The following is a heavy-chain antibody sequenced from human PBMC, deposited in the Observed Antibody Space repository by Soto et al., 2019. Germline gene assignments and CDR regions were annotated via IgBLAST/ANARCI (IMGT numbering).Heavy chain of an antibody. CDR3: ARGLWHDYIWGSYRFAFDI. V-gene: IGHV4-34*01. CDR2: INHSGST. CDR1: GGSFSGYY. J-gene: IGHJ3*02. D-gene: IGHD3-16*02. Sequence: SETLSLTCAVYGGSFSGYYWSWIRQPPGKGLEWIGEINHSGSTNYNPSLKSRVTISVDTSKNQFSLKLSSVTAADTAVYYCARGLWHDYIWGSYRFAFDIWGQGTMVTVSS.